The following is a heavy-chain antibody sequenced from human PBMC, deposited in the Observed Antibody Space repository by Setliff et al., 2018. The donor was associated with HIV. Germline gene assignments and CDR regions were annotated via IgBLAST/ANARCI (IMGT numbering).Heavy chain of an antibody. Sequence: PSETLSLTCTVSGGSVSNYYWTWIRQSAGKGLEWIGHINTSGSTNYNPSLKSRVTISVDTSKNQFSLKLRSVTAADTAVYYCARDLRGTQSSDYWGQGTLVTVS. CDR2: INTSGST. D-gene: IGHD1-1*01. J-gene: IGHJ4*02. CDR1: GGSVSNYY. CDR3: ARDLRGTQSSDY. V-gene: IGHV4-4*07.